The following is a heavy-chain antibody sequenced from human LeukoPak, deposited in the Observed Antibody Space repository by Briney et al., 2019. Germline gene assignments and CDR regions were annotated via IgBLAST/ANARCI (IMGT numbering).Heavy chain of an antibody. D-gene: IGHD2-2*01. Sequence: PSETLSLTCTVSGGSTSSYYWSWIRQPPGKALEWIGYIHTTAGTNYNPSLKSRVTMSVDTSKSQFSLKLSSVTAADTAVYYCARLSSTRNSGPRWFDPWGQGTLVTVSS. V-gene: IGHV4-4*09. CDR2: IHTTAGT. CDR1: GGSTSSYY. J-gene: IGHJ5*02. CDR3: ARLSSTRNSGPRWFDP.